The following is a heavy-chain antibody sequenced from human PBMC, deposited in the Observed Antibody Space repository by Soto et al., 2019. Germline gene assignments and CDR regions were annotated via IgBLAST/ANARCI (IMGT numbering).Heavy chain of an antibody. V-gene: IGHV1-69*01. CDR3: ARDRHSSSGYYYYGMDV. CDR2: IIPIFGTA. D-gene: IGHD3-22*01. J-gene: IGHJ6*02. CDR1: GGTFSSYA. Sequence: QVQLVQSGAEVKKPGSSVKVSCKASGGTFSSYAISWVRQAPGQGLEWMGGIIPIFGTANYAQKFQGRVTITADESTSTSYMELSSLRSEDTAVYYCARDRHSSSGYYYYGMDVWGQGTTVTVSS.